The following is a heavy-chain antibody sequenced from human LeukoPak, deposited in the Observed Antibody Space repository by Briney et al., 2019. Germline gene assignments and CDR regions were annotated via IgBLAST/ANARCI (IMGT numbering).Heavy chain of an antibody. Sequence: PGRSLRLSCAASGFTFSSYGMNWVRQAPGKGLEWVSYISSSGSTIYYADSVKGRFTISRDNAKNSLYLQMNSLRAEDTAVYYCAREMGGYYYDSSGYFFDYWGQGTLVTVSS. CDR1: GFTFSSYG. J-gene: IGHJ4*02. CDR3: AREMGGYYYDSSGYFFDY. CDR2: ISSSGSTI. V-gene: IGHV3-48*04. D-gene: IGHD3-22*01.